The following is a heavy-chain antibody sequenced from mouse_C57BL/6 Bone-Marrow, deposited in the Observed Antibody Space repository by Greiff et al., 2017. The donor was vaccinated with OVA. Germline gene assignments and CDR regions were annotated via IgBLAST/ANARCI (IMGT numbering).Heavy chain of an antibody. D-gene: IGHD2-2*01. Sequence: VKLVESGAELARPGASVKLSCKASGYTFTSYGISWVKQRPGQGLEWIGEIYPRSGNTYYNEKFKGKATLSTDKSSSTAYMELRSLTSEDSAVYFCATGPYGYDGGFDYWGQGTTLTVSS. CDR1: GYTFTSYG. J-gene: IGHJ2*01. CDR3: ATGPYGYDGGFDY. CDR2: IYPRSGNT. V-gene: IGHV1-81*01.